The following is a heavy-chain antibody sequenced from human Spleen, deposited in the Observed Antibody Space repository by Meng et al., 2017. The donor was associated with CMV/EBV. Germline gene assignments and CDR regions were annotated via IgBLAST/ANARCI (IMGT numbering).Heavy chain of an antibody. CDR2: INSDGSST. V-gene: IGHV3-74*01. D-gene: IGHD6-13*01. CDR3: AELYSSAFDI. CDR1: GFTFSSYW. J-gene: IGHJ3*02. Sequence: GESLKISCAASGFTFSSYWMHWVRQAPGKGLVWVSRINSDGSSTSYADSVKGRFTISRDNAKNTLYLQMNSLRAEDTAVYYCAELYSSAFDIWGQGTMVTVSS.